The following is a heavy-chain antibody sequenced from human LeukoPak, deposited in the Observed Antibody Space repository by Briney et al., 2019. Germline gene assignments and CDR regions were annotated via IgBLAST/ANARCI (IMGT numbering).Heavy chain of an antibody. V-gene: IGHV4-59*01. CDR1: GGSISSYY. D-gene: IGHD6-13*01. J-gene: IGHJ3*02. CDR3: ARDGAPRGIAAAGSNAFDI. Sequence: SETLSLTCTVSGGSISSYYWSWIRQPPGKGLEWVGYIYYSGSTNYNPSLKSRVTRSVDTSKNQFSLKLSSVTAADTAVYYCARDGAPRGIAAAGSNAFDIWGQGTMVTVSS. CDR2: IYYSGST.